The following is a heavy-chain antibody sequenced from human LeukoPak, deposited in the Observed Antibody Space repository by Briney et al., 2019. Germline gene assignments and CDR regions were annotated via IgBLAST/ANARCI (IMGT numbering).Heavy chain of an antibody. CDR1: GFTVSSNY. V-gene: IGHV3-53*01. CDR3: AISSGGPYYFDF. D-gene: IGHD2-15*01. CDR2: VSSGGST. J-gene: IGHJ4*02. Sequence: PGGSLRLSCAASGFTVSSNYMSCVRQAPGKGLEWVSVVSSGGSTYYADSVKGRFTLSRDNSKNTLHLQMNTLRADDTAVYYCAISSGGPYYFDFWGQGTLVTVSS.